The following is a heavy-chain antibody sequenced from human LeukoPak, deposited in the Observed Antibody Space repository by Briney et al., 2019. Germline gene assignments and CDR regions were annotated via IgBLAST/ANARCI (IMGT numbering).Heavy chain of an antibody. D-gene: IGHD3-3*01. Sequence: ASVKVSCKASGYTFTSYYMHWVRQAPGQGLEWMGIINPSGGSTSYAQKFQGRVTMTRDTSTSTVYMELSSLRSEDTAVYYCARDPPREFLEWYNPLDVWGQETTVTVSS. CDR1: GYTFTSYY. V-gene: IGHV1-46*01. J-gene: IGHJ6*02. CDR2: INPSGGST. CDR3: ARDPPREFLEWYNPLDV.